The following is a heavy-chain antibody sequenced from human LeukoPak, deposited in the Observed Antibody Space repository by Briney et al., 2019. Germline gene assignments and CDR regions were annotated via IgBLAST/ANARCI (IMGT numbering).Heavy chain of an antibody. CDR2: IVVSSGNT. D-gene: IGHD2-2*01. CDR1: GFTFTSSA. Sequence: ASVKVSCKASGFTFTSSAVQWVRQARGQRLEWIGWIVVSSGNTNYAQKFQERVTITRDMSTSTAYMELSSLRSEDTAVYYCAADDLHCSSTSCYFAYYGMDVWGQGTTVTVSS. J-gene: IGHJ6*02. V-gene: IGHV1-58*01. CDR3: AADDLHCSSTSCYFAYYGMDV.